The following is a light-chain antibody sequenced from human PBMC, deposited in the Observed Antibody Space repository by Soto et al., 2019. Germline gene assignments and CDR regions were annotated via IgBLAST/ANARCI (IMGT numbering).Light chain of an antibody. CDR2: SAS. J-gene: IGKJ5*01. CDR1: QDISVY. Sequence: DIQMTQSPSSLSASVGDRVTITCRASQDISVYLAWYQQKPGKAPKLLIYSASTLHSGVPSRFSGSGSGTDFTLTISSLQPEDVATYYCQKFNTAPLTFGQGTRLEIK. CDR3: QKFNTAPLT. V-gene: IGKV1-27*01.